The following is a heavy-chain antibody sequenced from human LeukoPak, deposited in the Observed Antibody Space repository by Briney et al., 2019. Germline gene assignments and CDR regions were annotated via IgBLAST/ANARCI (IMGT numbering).Heavy chain of an antibody. Sequence: PGGSLRLSCTVSGFTFSSNSMSWVRQAPGKGLEWVSFIYSGGNTHYSDSVKGRFTISRDNSKNTLYLQMNSLRAEDAAVYYCARAPVTSCSGVLCYPFDYWGQGTLVTVSS. J-gene: IGHJ4*02. CDR2: IYSGGNT. CDR1: GFTFSSNS. V-gene: IGHV3-53*01. D-gene: IGHD2-15*01. CDR3: ARAPVTSCSGVLCYPFDY.